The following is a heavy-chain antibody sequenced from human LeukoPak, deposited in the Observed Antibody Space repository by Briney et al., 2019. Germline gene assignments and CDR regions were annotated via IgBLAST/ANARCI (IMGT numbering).Heavy chain of an antibody. Sequence: GASVKLSCKASGGTFSSYAISWVRQAPGQGLEWMGGIIPIFGTANYAQKFQGRVTITADESTSTAYMELSSLRSEDTAVYYCARVYYYGSGRVGYYYYGMDVWGQGTTVTVSS. CDR1: GGTFSSYA. J-gene: IGHJ6*02. D-gene: IGHD3-10*01. CDR3: ARVYYYGSGRVGYYYYGMDV. V-gene: IGHV1-69*13. CDR2: IIPIFGTA.